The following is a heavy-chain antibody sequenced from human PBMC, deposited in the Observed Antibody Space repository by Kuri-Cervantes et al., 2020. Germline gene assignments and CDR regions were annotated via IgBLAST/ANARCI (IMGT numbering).Heavy chain of an antibody. Sequence: SETLSLTCTVSGGSISSGGYYWSWIRQHPGKGLEWIGYIYYSGSTNYNPSLKSRVTISVDTSKNQFSLKLSSVTAADTAVYYCASAGRDRGYYYGMDVWGQGTTVTVSS. D-gene: IGHD3-10*01. CDR3: ASAGRDRGYYYGMDV. CDR2: IYYSGST. V-gene: IGHV4-61*08. J-gene: IGHJ6*02. CDR1: GGSISSGGYY.